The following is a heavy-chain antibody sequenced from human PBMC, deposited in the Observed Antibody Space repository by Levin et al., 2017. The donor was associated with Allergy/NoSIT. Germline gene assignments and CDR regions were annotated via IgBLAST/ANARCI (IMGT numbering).Heavy chain of an antibody. CDR3: AKDYFGSGSFFN. CDR2: ISHDGTNK. D-gene: IGHD3-10*01. CDR1: GFTFRNYG. V-gene: IGHV3-30*18. Sequence: LSLPCAASGFTFRNYGIHWVRQAPGKGLEWVAVISHDGTNKNYADSVKGRFTISRDNSKNTLYLQMSSLRAEDTAVYYCAKDYFGSGSFFNWGQGTLVTVSS. J-gene: IGHJ4*02.